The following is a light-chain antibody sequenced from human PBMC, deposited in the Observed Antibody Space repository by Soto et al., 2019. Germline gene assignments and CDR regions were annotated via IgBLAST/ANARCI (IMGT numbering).Light chain of an antibody. V-gene: IGKV1-17*01. Sequence: DIQMTQSPSSLSASVGDRVTITCRASQGIRNDLSWYQQKAGKAHKRLIYAAYSLHSGVQSRFSVSGSGTEFTLTIRSLQPEDFATYYCIQHNSDPRTFGQGTKVDIK. CDR2: AAY. CDR1: QGIRND. J-gene: IGKJ1*01. CDR3: IQHNSDPRT.